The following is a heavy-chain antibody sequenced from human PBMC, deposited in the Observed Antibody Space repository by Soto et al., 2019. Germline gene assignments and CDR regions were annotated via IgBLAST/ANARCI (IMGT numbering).Heavy chain of an antibody. Sequence: PGGSLRLSCEATGFTFSSHEMNWIRQTPGKRLEWIAKISGSGGTINYADSVKGRFTISRDNVQRTLHLQMDSLRVEDTGVYYCARGGVYWGRGTLVTVSS. J-gene: IGHJ1*01. CDR3: ARGGVY. CDR1: GFTFSSHE. CDR2: ISGSGGTI. V-gene: IGHV3-48*03. D-gene: IGHD2-8*01.